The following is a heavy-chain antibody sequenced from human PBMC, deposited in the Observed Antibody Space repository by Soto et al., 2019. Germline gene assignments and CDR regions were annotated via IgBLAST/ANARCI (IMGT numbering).Heavy chain of an antibody. Sequence: QVQLQQWGAGLLKPSETLSLTCAVNGGSLTGYYWSWIRQPPGKGLEWIGEIKDGGVTNYSPSLKSRVTMSADTSKNQFSLNLNSVTAADTAVYYCARDQEGVVATHWDQGTLVTVSS. V-gene: IGHV4-34*01. CDR3: ARDQEGVVATH. D-gene: IGHD5-12*01. J-gene: IGHJ4*02. CDR1: GGSLTGYY. CDR2: IKDGGVT.